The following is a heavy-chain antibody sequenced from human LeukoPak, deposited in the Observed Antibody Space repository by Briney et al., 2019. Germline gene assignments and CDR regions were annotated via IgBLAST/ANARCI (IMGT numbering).Heavy chain of an antibody. CDR3: AKDRDDILTTYYFDY. D-gene: IGHD3-9*01. CDR1: GFTFSSYG. J-gene: IGHJ4*02. Sequence: GGSLRLSCAASGFTFSSYGMHWVRQAPGKGLEWVAVISHDGSNKYYADSVKGRFTISRDNSKNTLYLQMNSLRAEDTAVYYCAKDRDDILTTYYFDYWGQGTLVTVSS. V-gene: IGHV3-30*18. CDR2: ISHDGSNK.